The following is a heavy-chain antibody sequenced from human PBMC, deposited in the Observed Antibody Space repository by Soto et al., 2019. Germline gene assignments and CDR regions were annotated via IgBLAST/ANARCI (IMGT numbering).Heavy chain of an antibody. J-gene: IGHJ4*02. CDR2: VVPKIGNI. CDR3: TRGGCENNWNDGNFEY. V-gene: IGHV1-69*08. Sequence: QVQLVQSGAEVKKPGSSVKVSCKAPGGTFSSYSINWVRQAPGQGLEWMGRVVPKIGNINFVRKFQGRLTLTADKSTRTAVLELSSLRPEDTAVYYWTRGGCENNWNDGNFEYWGQGTQVTVSS. D-gene: IGHD1-20*01. CDR1: GGTFSSYS.